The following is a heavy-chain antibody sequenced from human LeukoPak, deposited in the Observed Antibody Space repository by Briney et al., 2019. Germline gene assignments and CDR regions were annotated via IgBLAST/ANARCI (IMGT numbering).Heavy chain of an antibody. CDR3: ARVGGSSWYGSTVDY. CDR2: IYYSGST. D-gene: IGHD6-13*01. J-gene: IGHJ4*02. V-gene: IGHV4-59*01. Sequence: SETLSLTCTVSGGSISSYYWSWIRQPPGKGLEWIGYIYYSGSTNYNPSLKSRVTISVDTSKNQFSLKLSSVTAADTAVYYCARVGGSSWYGSTVDYWGQGTLVTVSS. CDR1: GGSISSYY.